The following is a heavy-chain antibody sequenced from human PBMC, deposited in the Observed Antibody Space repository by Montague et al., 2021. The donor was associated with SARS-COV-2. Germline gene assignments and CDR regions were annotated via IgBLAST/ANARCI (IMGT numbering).Heavy chain of an antibody. CDR1: GFSLSTSGMC. J-gene: IGHJ6*02. Sequence: PALVKPTQTLTLTCTFSGFSLSTSGMCVSWIRQPPGKALEWLALIDWDDDKYYSTSLKTKLTISKDTSKNQVVLTMTNMDPVDTATYYSARMTTVTYPYYYYYGMDVWGQGTTVTVSS. CDR3: ARMTTVTYPYYYYYGMDV. CDR2: IDWDDDK. V-gene: IGHV2-70*01. D-gene: IGHD4-17*01.